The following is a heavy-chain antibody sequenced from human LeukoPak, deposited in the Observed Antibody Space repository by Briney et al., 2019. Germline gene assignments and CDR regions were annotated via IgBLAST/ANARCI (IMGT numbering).Heavy chain of an antibody. Sequence: SVKVSCKASGGTFSSYAISWVRQAPGQGLEWMGGIIPIFGTANYAQKFQGRVTITADESTSTAYMELSSLRSEDTAVYYCARGIGDYSDIVVVPAAIPLDYWGQGTLVTVSS. V-gene: IGHV1-69*01. J-gene: IGHJ4*02. CDR1: GGTFSSYA. D-gene: IGHD2-2*01. CDR2: IIPIFGTA. CDR3: ARGIGDYSDIVVVPAAIPLDY.